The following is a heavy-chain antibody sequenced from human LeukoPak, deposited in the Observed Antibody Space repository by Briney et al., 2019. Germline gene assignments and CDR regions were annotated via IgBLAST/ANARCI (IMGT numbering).Heavy chain of an antibody. CDR1: GGSFSGYY. Sequence: SETLSLTCAVYGGSFSGYYWSWIRQPPGKGLEWIGEINHSGSTNYNPPLKSRVTISVDTSKNQFSLKLSSVTAADTAVYYCARGSPIARPGWFDPWGQGTLVTVSS. J-gene: IGHJ5*02. D-gene: IGHD6-6*01. CDR2: INHSGST. CDR3: ARGSPIARPGWFDP. V-gene: IGHV4-34*01.